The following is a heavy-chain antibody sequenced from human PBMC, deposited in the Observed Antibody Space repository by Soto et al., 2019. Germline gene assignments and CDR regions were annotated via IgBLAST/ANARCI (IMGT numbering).Heavy chain of an antibody. J-gene: IGHJ6*02. CDR3: AKDASSRVGPAAIKGLLVGMDV. D-gene: IGHD2-2*01. V-gene: IGHV3-23*01. CDR1: GFTFSSYA. CDR2: ISGSGGST. Sequence: PGGSLRLSCAASGFTFSSYAMSWVRQAPGKGLEWVSAISGSGGSTYYADSVKGRFTISRDNSKNTLYLQMNSLRAEDTAVYYCAKDASSRVGPAAIKGLLVGMDVWGQGTTVTVSS.